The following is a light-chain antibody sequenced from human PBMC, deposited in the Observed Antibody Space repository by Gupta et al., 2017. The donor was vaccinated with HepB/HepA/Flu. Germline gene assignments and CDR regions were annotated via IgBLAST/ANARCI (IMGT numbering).Light chain of an antibody. CDR1: QSVLYSSNNKNY. Sequence: DIEMTQSPDSLAVSLGERATINCKSSQSVLYSSNNKNYLDWYQQKPGQPPKLLIYWASTRESGVPDRFSGSGSGTDFTLTISSLQAEDVAVYYCQQDESIPQTFGPGTKVEIK. CDR2: WAS. V-gene: IGKV4-1*01. J-gene: IGKJ1*01. CDR3: QQDESIPQT.